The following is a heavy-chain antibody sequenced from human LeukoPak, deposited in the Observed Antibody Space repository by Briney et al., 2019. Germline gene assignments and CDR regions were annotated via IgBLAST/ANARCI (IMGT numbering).Heavy chain of an antibody. Sequence: SETLSLTCTVSGGSISSSYWSWIRQPPGKGLEWIGYIYYSGSTNYNPSLKSRVTISVDTSKNQFSLKLSSVTAADTAVYYCARRPSGYLNFDYWGQGTLVTVSS. CDR3: ARRPSGYLNFDY. V-gene: IGHV4-59*08. CDR2: IYYSGST. CDR1: GGSISSSY. D-gene: IGHD3-3*01. J-gene: IGHJ4*02.